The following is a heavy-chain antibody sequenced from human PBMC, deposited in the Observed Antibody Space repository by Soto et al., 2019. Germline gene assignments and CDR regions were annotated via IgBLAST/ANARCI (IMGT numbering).Heavy chain of an antibody. CDR1: GYTFTSYD. D-gene: IGHD4-17*01. CDR3: AGGIKYGDYSRWFDP. V-gene: IGHV1-8*01. CDR2: MNPNSGNT. Sequence: GASVKVSCKASGYTFTSYDSNWVRQATGQGFEYLGWMNPNSGNTGYVKKFQGRVTMTRDTSMSTAYMELSSLRSEDTAVYYCAGGIKYGDYSRWFDPWGPGTLVTVSS. J-gene: IGHJ5*02.